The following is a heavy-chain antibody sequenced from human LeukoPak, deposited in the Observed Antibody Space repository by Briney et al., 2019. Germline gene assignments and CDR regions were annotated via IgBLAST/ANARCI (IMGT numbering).Heavy chain of an antibody. V-gene: IGHV3-23*01. CDR2: ISDSGGRT. D-gene: IGHD2-2*01. J-gene: IGHJ4*02. CDR3: ARGSCSSTSCYRFDY. CDR1: GITLSNYG. Sequence: GGSLRLSCAVSGITLSNYGMSWVRQAPGKGLEWVAGISDSGGRTNYADSVKGRFTISRDNSKNTLYLQMNSLRAEDTAVYYCARGSCSSTSCYRFDYWGQGTLVTVSS.